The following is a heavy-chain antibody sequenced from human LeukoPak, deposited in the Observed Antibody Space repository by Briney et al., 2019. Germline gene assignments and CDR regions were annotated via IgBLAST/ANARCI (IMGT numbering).Heavy chain of an antibody. D-gene: IGHD3-3*01. J-gene: IGHJ4*02. CDR1: GFTFDENG. CDR2: INWNGGTT. Sequence: GGSLRLSCAASGFTFDENGMSWVRQAPGKGLEWVSGINWNGGTTSYADSVKGRFTISRDNAKNSLYLQMNSLRAEDTALYYCARDFGVASPYFDYWGQGTLVTVSS. V-gene: IGHV3-20*04. CDR3: ARDFGVASPYFDY.